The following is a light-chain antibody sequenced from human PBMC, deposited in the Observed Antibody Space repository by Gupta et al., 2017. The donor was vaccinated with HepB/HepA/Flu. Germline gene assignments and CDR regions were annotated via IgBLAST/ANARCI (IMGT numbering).Light chain of an antibody. CDR3: QQYYSTPPIT. CDR1: QSLLYSSSNKNY. V-gene: IGKV4-1*01. Sequence: DIVMIQSPDSLAVSLGERATINCKSSQSLLYSSSNKNYLAWYQQKPGQPPKLLIYWASTRESGVPDRFSGSGSGTDFTLTISSLQAEDVAVYYCQQYYSTPPITFGQGTRLEIK. CDR2: WAS. J-gene: IGKJ5*01.